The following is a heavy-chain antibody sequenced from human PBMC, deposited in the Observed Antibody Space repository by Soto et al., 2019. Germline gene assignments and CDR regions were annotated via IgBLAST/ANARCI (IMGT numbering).Heavy chain of an antibody. CDR2: IYYSGST. CDR1: GGSISSGGYY. V-gene: IGHV4-31*03. CDR3: ASRIAAAGAFDY. D-gene: IGHD6-13*01. Sequence: SETLSLTCTVSGGSISSGGYYWSWIRQHPGKGLEWIGYIYYSGSTYYNPSLKSRVTISVDTSKNQFSLKLSSVTAADTAVYYCASRIAAAGAFDYWGQGTLVTVSS. J-gene: IGHJ4*02.